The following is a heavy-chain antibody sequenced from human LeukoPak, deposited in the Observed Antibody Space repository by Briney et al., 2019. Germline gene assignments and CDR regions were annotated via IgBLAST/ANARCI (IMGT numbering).Heavy chain of an antibody. V-gene: IGHV1-46*01. Sequence: GASVKVSCKASGYTFTSYYMHWVRQAPGQELEWMGIINPSGGSTSYAQKFQARVTMTRDRSTSTVYMELSSLRTEDTAVYYCVRGAYAKEELAPPGWDYWGQGTLVTVSS. CDR1: GYTFTSYY. CDR3: VRGAYAKEELAPPGWDY. CDR2: INPSGGST. D-gene: IGHD1-26*01. J-gene: IGHJ4*02.